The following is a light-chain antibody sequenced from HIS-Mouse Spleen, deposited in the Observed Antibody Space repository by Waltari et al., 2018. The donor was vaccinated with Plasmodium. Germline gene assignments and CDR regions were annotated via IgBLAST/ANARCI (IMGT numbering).Light chain of an antibody. CDR3: QQYNNWSFT. V-gene: IGKV3-15*01. CDR1: QSVSRN. CDR2: GAA. J-gene: IGKJ3*01. Sequence: IVMTQSPATLSLSPGERATLSSRPMQSVSRNLACDQQKPVQAPRLLISGAATRANGIPARFSGSGSGTEFTLTISSLQSEDFAVYYGQQYNNWSFTFGPGTKVDIK.